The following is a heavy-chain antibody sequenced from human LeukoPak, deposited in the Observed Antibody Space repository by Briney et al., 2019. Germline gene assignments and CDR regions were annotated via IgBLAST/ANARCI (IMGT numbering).Heavy chain of an antibody. CDR1: VCTFTRDY. J-gene: IGHJ5*02. V-gene: IGHV1-46*01. D-gene: IGHD5-24*01. Sequence: ASVRVSCKAFVCTFTRDYMHWVRQAPGQGPEWMGVINPSVGSTIYAQKFRGRVTLTRDLSTNTDYLELRSLRSEDTAVYYCARDNSVRDEARWFNPWGQGTLVTVSS. CDR2: INPSVGST. CDR3: ARDNSVRDEARWFNP.